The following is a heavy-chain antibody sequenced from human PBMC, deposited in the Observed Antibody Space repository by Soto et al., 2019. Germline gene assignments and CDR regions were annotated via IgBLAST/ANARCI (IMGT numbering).Heavy chain of an antibody. J-gene: IGHJ3*02. Sequence: AVKVSCKASGGTFSSYAISWVRQAPGQGLEWMGGIIPIFGTANYAQKFQGRVTITADKSTSTAYMELSSLRSEDTAVYYCARSLGQWLNDAFDIWGQGTMVTVSS. CDR1: GGTFSSYA. CDR2: IIPIFGTA. V-gene: IGHV1-69*06. D-gene: IGHD6-19*01. CDR3: ARSLGQWLNDAFDI.